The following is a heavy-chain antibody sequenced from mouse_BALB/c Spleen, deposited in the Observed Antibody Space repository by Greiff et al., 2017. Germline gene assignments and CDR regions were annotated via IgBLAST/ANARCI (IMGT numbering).Heavy chain of an antibody. D-gene: IGHD2-1*01. CDR3: TRGDYGNFPWFAY. Sequence: EVQVVESGGGLVKPGGSLKLSCAASGFTFSSYTMSWVRQTPEKRLEWVATISSGGSYTYYPDSVKGRFTISRDNAKNTLYLQMSSLKSEDTAMYYCTRGDYGNFPWFAYWGQGTLVTVSA. CDR1: GFTFSSYT. CDR2: ISSGGSYT. V-gene: IGHV5-6-4*01. J-gene: IGHJ3*01.